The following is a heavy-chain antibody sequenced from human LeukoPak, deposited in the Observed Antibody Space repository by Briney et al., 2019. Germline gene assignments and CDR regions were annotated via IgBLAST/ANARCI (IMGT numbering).Heavy chain of an antibody. Sequence: PGGSLRLSCAASGFTFSNYGMSWVRQAPGKGLEWVSGISGSGGTTYYADSVKGRFTISRDNSKNTLYLQMNSLRVEDTAVYYCAKDGRAFYGSGSLDYWGQGTLVTVSS. D-gene: IGHD3-10*01. CDR3: AKDGRAFYGSGSLDY. J-gene: IGHJ4*02. CDR1: GFTFSNYG. V-gene: IGHV3-23*01. CDR2: ISGSGGTT.